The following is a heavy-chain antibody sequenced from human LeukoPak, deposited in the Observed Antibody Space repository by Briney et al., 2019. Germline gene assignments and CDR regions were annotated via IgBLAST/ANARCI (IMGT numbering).Heavy chain of an antibody. CDR3: ARSSRGVIGLLDY. CDR1: GYTFTGYY. V-gene: IGHV7-4-1*01. J-gene: IGHJ4*02. CDR2: INTNTWDP. Sequence: ASVKVSCKASGYTFTGYYMHWVRQAPGQGLEWMGWINTNTWDPIYARGFKGRFVLSLDKSVNTAYLEIASLKTEDSAVYYCARSSRGVIGLLDYWGQGTLVTVSS. D-gene: IGHD3-10*01.